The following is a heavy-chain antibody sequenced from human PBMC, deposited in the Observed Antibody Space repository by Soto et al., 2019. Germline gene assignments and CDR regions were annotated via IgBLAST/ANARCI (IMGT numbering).Heavy chain of an antibody. Sequence: QVQLVQSGAEVQRPGASVKVSCKTSGYTFTSFDIIWVRQATGQGLEWMGWMNPNSGNTGYAQMFQGRVTMTRNTSISTAYLELSSLRSEDTAVYYCARGPPQYCSGGSCYSFIRFDFWGQGTLVTVSS. CDR3: ARGPPQYCSGGSCYSFIRFDF. CDR2: MNPNSGNT. D-gene: IGHD2-15*01. V-gene: IGHV1-8*01. CDR1: GYTFTSFD. J-gene: IGHJ4*02.